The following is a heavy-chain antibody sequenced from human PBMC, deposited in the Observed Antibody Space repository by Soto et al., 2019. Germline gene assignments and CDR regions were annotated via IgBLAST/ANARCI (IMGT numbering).Heavy chain of an antibody. CDR1: GFTFSRNA. CDR3: ARDRPTNYFDY. Sequence: QVQLVESGGGVVQPGRSLRLSCAASGFTFSRNAMHWVRQAPGKGLEWVAVTSYDGNNKYYADSVKGRFTISRDNSKSPLYLQMNSLRAEDTAVYYCARDRPTNYFDYWGQGTLVNVSP. J-gene: IGHJ4*02. D-gene: IGHD1-1*01. CDR2: TSYDGNNK. V-gene: IGHV3-30-3*01.